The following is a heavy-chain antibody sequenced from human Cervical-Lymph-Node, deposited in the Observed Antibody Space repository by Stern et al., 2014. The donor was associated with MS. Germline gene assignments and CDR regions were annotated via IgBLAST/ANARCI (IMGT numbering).Heavy chain of an antibody. CDR1: GGTFISSYA. CDR3: ARGIVSNRAAATQHNLFDP. Sequence: QVQLVQSGAEVKKPGSSVNVSCKASGGTFISSYAITWMRQAPGQGLEWMGRIIPILGLPNYAQKFQGRLTITADTSTSTVYMYLTSLRSEDTAVYYCARGIVSNRAAATQHNLFDPGGKGTLGTVS. CDR2: IIPILGLP. D-gene: IGHD2-15*01. V-gene: IGHV1-69*09. J-gene: IGHJ5*02.